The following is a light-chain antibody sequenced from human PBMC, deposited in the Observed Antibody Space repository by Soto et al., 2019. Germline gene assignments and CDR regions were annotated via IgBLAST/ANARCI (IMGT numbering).Light chain of an antibody. V-gene: IGKV3-20*01. J-gene: IGKJ1*01. CDR2: GAS. CDR1: QSVSSNS. CDR3: QQYGGSPRT. Sequence: EIVLTQSPGTLSLSPGDRVTLSCRASQSVSSNSLAWYQHKPGLAPRLLIYGASIRATGVPDRFRGSGSGTDFTLTINRLEPEDFALYYCQQYGGSPRTFSRGTKVDLK.